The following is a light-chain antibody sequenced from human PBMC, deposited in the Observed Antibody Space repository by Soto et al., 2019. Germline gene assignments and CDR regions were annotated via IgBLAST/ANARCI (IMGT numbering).Light chain of an antibody. Sequence: DIQMTQSTSSLPASVGDRVTIISRASQGIRNDLGWYQQKPGKAPKRLIYTASSLDGGVPSRFSGSGSGTEFTLTISSLQPEDFATYYCLQYNTYPYTFGQGTKLEIK. CDR2: TAS. CDR1: QGIRND. J-gene: IGKJ2*01. V-gene: IGKV1-17*01. CDR3: LQYNTYPYT.